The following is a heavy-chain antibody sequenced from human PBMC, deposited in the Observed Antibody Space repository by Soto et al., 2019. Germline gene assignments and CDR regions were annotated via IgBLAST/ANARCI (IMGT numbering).Heavy chain of an antibody. CDR1: GFTFDDYA. Sequence: GGSLRLSCAASGFTFDDYAMHWVRQAPGKGLEWVPGISWNSGRLGYAESVKGRFTISRENAKNSLYLQMNSLRAEDTALYYCAKAASFEYGSSSSWFDPWGQGTQVTVSS. CDR2: ISWNSGRL. J-gene: IGHJ5*02. V-gene: IGHV3-9*01. D-gene: IGHD6-6*01. CDR3: AKAASFEYGSSSSWFDP.